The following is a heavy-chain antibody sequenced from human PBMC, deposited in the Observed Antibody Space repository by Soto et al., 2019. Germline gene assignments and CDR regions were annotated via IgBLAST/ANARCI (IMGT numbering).Heavy chain of an antibody. CDR2: IYYSGST. D-gene: IGHD6-19*01. V-gene: IGHV4-59*01. Sequence: SDTLSLTSTVSPGAISSYYWSWIRQPTGKGLEWIGYIYYSGSTNYNPSLKSRVTISVDTSKNQFSLKLSSVTAADTAVYYCARDIKDSSGSYSDYWGQGTLVTVSS. CDR3: ARDIKDSSGSYSDY. CDR1: PGAISSYY. J-gene: IGHJ4*02.